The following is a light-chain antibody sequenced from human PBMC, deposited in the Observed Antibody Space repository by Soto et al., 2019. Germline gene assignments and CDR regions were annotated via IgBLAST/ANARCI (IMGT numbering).Light chain of an antibody. CDR2: EVS. Sequence: QSALTQPASVSGSPGQSITISCTGTSSDVGGYTSVSWYQQHPGKAPKLIIYEVSNRPSGVSHRFSGSKSGNTASLTISGLLPDDEADYYCSSCTTSTTWVFGGGTKLTVL. CDR1: SSDVGGYTS. CDR3: SSCTTSTTWV. J-gene: IGLJ3*02. V-gene: IGLV2-14*01.